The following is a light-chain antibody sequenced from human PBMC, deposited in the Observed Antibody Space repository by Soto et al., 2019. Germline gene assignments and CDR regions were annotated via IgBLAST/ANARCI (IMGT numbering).Light chain of an antibody. V-gene: IGKV3-20*01. J-gene: IGKJ4*01. Sequence: EIVLTQSPGTLSLSPGERATLSCRASQSVRSSYLAWYQQKPGQAPRLLIYGASSRATGIPDRFSGSGSGTDFTHTIRTLEPEDFAVYYCQQYGSSPLTFGGGTKLEIK. CDR2: GAS. CDR1: QSVRSSY. CDR3: QQYGSSPLT.